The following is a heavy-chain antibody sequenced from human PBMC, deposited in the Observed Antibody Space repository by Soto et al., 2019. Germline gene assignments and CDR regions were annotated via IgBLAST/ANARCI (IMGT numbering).Heavy chain of an antibody. V-gene: IGHV3-23*01. Sequence: EVQLLESGGGLVQPGGSLRLSCAASGFTFSSYAMSWVRQAPGKGLEWVSAISGSGGSTYYADSVKGRFTISRDNSKNTLYLQMNSLRAEDTAVYYWAKGSGWFGEFDYWGQGTLVTVSS. D-gene: IGHD3-10*01. CDR1: GFTFSSYA. CDR2: ISGSGGST. J-gene: IGHJ4*02. CDR3: AKGSGWFGEFDY.